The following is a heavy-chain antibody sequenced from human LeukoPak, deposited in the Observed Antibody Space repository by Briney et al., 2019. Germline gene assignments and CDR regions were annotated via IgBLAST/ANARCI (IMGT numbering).Heavy chain of an antibody. J-gene: IGHJ6*02. V-gene: IGHV1-24*01. Sequence: ASVKVSFKVSGYTLTELSMHWVRQAPGKGLEWVGGFDPEDGETIYAQKFQGRVTMTEDTSTDTAYMELSSLRSEDTAVYYCATVFSSSPGLNYYYGMDVWGQGTTVTVSS. CDR1: GYTLTELS. CDR3: ATVFSSSPGLNYYYGMDV. D-gene: IGHD6-6*01. CDR2: FDPEDGET.